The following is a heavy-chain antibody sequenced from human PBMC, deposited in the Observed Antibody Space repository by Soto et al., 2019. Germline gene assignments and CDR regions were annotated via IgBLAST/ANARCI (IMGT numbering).Heavy chain of an antibody. CDR3: ARVGSEYSSSSYYYYYYMDV. D-gene: IGHD6-6*01. CDR1: GDSVSSNSAA. Sequence: SQTLSLTCAISGDSVSSNSAAWNWIRQSPSRGLEWLGRTYYRSKWYNDYAVSVKSRITINPDTSKNQFSLQLNSVTPEDKAVYYCARVGSEYSSSSYYYYYYMDVWGKGTTVTVSS. J-gene: IGHJ6*03. V-gene: IGHV6-1*01. CDR2: TYYRSKWYN.